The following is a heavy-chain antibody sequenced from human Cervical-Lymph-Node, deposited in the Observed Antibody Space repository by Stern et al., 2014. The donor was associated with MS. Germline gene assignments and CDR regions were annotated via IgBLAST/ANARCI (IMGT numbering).Heavy chain of an antibody. CDR3: AKGGLKHTGDYYSGMDV. J-gene: IGHJ6*02. Sequence: EVQLVESGGGLVQPGRSLRLSCSASGFTFDDHAMHWVRQAPGKGLEWVSGISWNSGSMTYSDSEKGRFTISQNHATKYLFLHMNSLRPEDTALYFWAKGGLKHTGDYYSGMDVWGQGTTVTVSS. V-gene: IGHV3-9*01. CDR2: ISWNSGSM. D-gene: IGHD2-8*02. CDR1: GFTFDDHA.